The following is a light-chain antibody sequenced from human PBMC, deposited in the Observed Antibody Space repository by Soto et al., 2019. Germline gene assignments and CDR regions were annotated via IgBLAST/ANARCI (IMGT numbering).Light chain of an antibody. Sequence: IVMTQSPDSLAVSLGERATLSCTASQGISTYIAWYQQKPGHPPRLLMFDASRRATGIPPRFSGGGFGTQFTLTINNLEPDDFAVYYCQQRGETFGPGTRLEIK. J-gene: IGKJ5*01. CDR2: DAS. V-gene: IGKV3-11*01. CDR1: QGISTY. CDR3: QQRGET.